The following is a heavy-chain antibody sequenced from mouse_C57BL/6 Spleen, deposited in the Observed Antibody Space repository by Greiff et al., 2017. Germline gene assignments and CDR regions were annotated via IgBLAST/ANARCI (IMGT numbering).Heavy chain of an antibody. CDR2: IRNKANNHAT. D-gene: IGHD2-4*01. CDR1: GFTFSDAW. J-gene: IGHJ4*01. Sequence: EVHLVESGGGLVQPGGSMKLSCAASGFTFSDAWMDWVRQSPEKGLEWVAEIRNKANNHATYYAESVKGRFTISRDDSKSSVYLQMNSLRAEDTGIYYCTRIYYDYDEDAMDYWGQGTSVTVSS. V-gene: IGHV6-6*01. CDR3: TRIYYDYDEDAMDY.